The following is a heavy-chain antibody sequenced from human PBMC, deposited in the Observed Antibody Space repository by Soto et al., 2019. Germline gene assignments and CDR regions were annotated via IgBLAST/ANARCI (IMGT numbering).Heavy chain of an antibody. Sequence: SETLSLTCAVSGGSISNSNWWSWVRQPPGKGLEWIGEIYHGGSTNYNPSLKSRVTISIDTSKNQFSVNLNSVTAADTAVYYCGRNDNSGWYNFVYWGQGTLVTVSS. CDR2: IYHGGST. J-gene: IGHJ4*02. CDR3: GRNDNSGWYNFVY. V-gene: IGHV4-4*02. CDR1: GGSISNSNW. D-gene: IGHD6-13*01.